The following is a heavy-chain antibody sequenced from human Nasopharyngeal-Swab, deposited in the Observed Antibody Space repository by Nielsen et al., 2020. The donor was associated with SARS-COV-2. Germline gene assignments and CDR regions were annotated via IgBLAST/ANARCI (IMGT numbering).Heavy chain of an antibody. J-gene: IGHJ4*02. CDR2: INHSGST. D-gene: IGHD3-22*01. Sequence: SETLSLTCAVYGGPFSGYYWSWIRQPPGKGLEWIGEINHSGSTNYNPSLKSRVTISVDTSKNQFSLKLSSVTAADTAVYYCASWPLYYDSSGYYSWGQGTLVTVSS. V-gene: IGHV4-34*01. CDR1: GGPFSGYY. CDR3: ASWPLYYDSSGYYS.